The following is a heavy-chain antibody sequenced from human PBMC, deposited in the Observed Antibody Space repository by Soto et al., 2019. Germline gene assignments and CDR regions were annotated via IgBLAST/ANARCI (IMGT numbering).Heavy chain of an antibody. J-gene: IGHJ6*02. V-gene: IGHV4-61*05. D-gene: IGHD3-10*01. CDR2: IYHSGST. Sequence: SETLSLTCTVSGGSISSSSYYWGWLRHPPGKGLEWIGEIYHSGSTNYNPSLKSRVTISVDKSKSQFSLKLSSVTAADTAVYYCAASAVWFENYYGMDVWGQGTTVTVSS. CDR3: AASAVWFENYYGMDV. CDR1: GGSISSSSYY.